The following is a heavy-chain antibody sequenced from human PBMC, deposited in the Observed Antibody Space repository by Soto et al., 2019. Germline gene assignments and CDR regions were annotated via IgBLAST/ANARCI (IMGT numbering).Heavy chain of an antibody. CDR1: SAATGSRTYF. CDR3: ARHHRYFDY. V-gene: IGHV4-39*01. J-gene: IGHJ4*02. CDR2: IYYSGST. Sequence: SKTLSHTCPVSSAATGSRTYFWGWIRQPPGKGLEWIGSIYYSGSTYYNPSLKSRVTISVDTSKNQFSLKLSSVTAADTAVYYCARHHRYFDYWGQGTLVTVS.